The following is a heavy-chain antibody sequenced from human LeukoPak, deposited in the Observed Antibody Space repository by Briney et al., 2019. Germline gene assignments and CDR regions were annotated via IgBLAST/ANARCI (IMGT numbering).Heavy chain of an antibody. CDR3: ARGGSGSYYFDY. V-gene: IGHV4-31*03. CDR1: GGFISSGGYY. CDR2: IYYSGST. J-gene: IGHJ4*02. Sequence: PSETLSLTCTVSGGFISSGGYYWSWIRQHPGKGLEWIGYIYYSGSTYYNPSLKSRVTISVDTSKNQFSLKLSSVTAADTAVYYCARGGSGSYYFDYWGQGTLVTVSS. D-gene: IGHD3-10*01.